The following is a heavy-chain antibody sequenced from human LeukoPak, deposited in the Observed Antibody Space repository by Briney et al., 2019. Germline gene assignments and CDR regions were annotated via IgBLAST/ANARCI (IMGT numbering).Heavy chain of an antibody. CDR1: GFTFSVYE. CDR2: SSSSGSTI. CDR3: ARGPGTGCYRDYYFDF. J-gene: IGHJ4*02. V-gene: IGHV3-48*03. Sequence: GGSLRLSCAASGFTFSVYEMNWVRQAPGKGLEWVSYSSSSGSTIFYADSVQGRFTISRDNAKNSLDLQMNSLRPEDTAVYYCARGPGTGCYRDYYFDFWGQGTLVTVSS. D-gene: IGHD3-22*01.